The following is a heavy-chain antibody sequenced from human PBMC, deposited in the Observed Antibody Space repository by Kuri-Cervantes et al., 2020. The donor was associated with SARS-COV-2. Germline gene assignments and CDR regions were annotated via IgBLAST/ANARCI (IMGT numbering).Heavy chain of an antibody. Sequence: LRLSCTVSGGSISSGSYYWSWIRQPAGKGLEWIGRIYTSGSTNYNPSLKSRVTILVDTSKNQFSLKLSSVTAADTAVYYCARDPSMARWWYFDLWGRGTLVTVSS. CDR3: ARDPSMARWWYFDL. V-gene: IGHV4-61*02. CDR2: IYTSGST. CDR1: GGSISSGSYY. D-gene: IGHD2/OR15-2a*01. J-gene: IGHJ2*01.